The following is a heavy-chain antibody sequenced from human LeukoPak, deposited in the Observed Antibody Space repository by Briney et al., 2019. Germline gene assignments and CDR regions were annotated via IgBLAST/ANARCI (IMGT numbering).Heavy chain of an antibody. V-gene: IGHV4-59*01. Sequence: SETLSLTCTVSGGSISGYYWSWIRQPPGKGLEWIGYIYYSGSTNYNPSLKSRVTISVDTSKNQFSLKLSSVTAADTAVYYCARDRPGGIVGAFDIWGQGTMVTVSS. D-gene: IGHD1-26*01. CDR3: ARDRPGGIVGAFDI. CDR2: IYYSGST. CDR1: GGSISGYY. J-gene: IGHJ3*02.